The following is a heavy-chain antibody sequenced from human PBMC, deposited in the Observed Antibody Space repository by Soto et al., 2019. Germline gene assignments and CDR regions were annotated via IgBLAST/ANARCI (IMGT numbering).Heavy chain of an antibody. V-gene: IGHV1-18*01. CDR3: AMTRGYSLRWFDP. J-gene: IGHJ5*02. CDR2: ISAYNGNT. Sequence: GASVKGSCKNSGFTFPKSGISWGRQAPGQGLEWMGWISAYNGNTNYAQKLQGRVTMTTDTSTSTAYMELRSLRSDDTAVYYCAMTRGYSLRWFDPWGQGTLVTVSS. CDR1: GFTFPKSG. D-gene: IGHD5-18*01.